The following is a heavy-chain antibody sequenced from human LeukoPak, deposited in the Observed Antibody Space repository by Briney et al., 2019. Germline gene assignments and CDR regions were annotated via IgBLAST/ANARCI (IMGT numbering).Heavy chain of an antibody. D-gene: IGHD5-18*01. Sequence: ASVKVSCTASGGTFSSYAISWVRQAPGQGLEWMGGIIPIFGTANYAQKFQGRVTITADESTSTAYMELSSLRSEDTAVYYCARGAAMASLFDYWGQGTLVTVSS. CDR1: GGTFSSYA. J-gene: IGHJ4*02. CDR3: ARGAAMASLFDY. V-gene: IGHV1-69*13. CDR2: IIPIFGTA.